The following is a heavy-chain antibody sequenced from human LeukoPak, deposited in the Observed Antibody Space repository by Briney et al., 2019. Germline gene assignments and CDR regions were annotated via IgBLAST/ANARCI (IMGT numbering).Heavy chain of an antibody. D-gene: IGHD3-10*01. CDR1: GFTFNNYV. J-gene: IGHJ3*02. Sequence: GGSLRLSCAASGFTFNNYVIHWVRQAPGKGLEWMSFISPDASNKHYADSVKGRFTISRDNSRNTLSLQMNSLRPEDTAVYYCAREGHGGYDGERGGAFDIWGQGTTVTVSS. V-gene: IGHV3-30*03. CDR2: ISPDASNK. CDR3: AREGHGGYDGERGGAFDI.